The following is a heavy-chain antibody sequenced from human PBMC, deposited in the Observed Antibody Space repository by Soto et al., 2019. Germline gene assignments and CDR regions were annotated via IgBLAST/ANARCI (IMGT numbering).Heavy chain of an antibody. CDR1: GFTFSNYV. CDR3: ARDRVATRGPYYYYGMDV. J-gene: IGHJ6*02. V-gene: IGHV3-30-3*01. D-gene: IGHD5-12*01. CDR2: ISYDGSNK. Sequence: PGGSLRLSCVASGFTFSNYVMHWVRQAPGKGLEWVAVISYDGSNKYYAASVKGRFTISRDNSKNTLYLQMNSLRAEDTAVYYCARDRVATRGPYYYYGMDVWGQGTTVTVSS.